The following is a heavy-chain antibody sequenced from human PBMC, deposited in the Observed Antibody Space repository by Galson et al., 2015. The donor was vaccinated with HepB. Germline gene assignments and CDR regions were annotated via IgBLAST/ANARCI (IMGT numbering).Heavy chain of an antibody. D-gene: IGHD4-23*01. CDR2: ISYDGSNN. Sequence: SLRLSCAASGFSFNNYAMHWVRQAPGKGLEWVAIISYDGSNNYYADSVKGRFTMSRDNSKNTLYLQMNSLRAEDTAVYYCARDGDYGGNSGHDAFDIWGQGTMVTVSS. J-gene: IGHJ3*02. CDR3: ARDGDYGGNSGHDAFDI. V-gene: IGHV3-30*04. CDR1: GFSFNNYA.